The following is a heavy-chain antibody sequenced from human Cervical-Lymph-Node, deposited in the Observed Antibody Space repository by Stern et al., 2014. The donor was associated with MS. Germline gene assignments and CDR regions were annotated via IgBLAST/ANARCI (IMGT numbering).Heavy chain of an antibody. Sequence: EVQLVESGGGLVQPGGSLRLSCAASGFTFSDHHMDWVRQAPGKGREWVGRTRKKPKDYTKEFAASVKGRFTIARDDSKSSLSLQMNSLNTEDTAVYSCARGGTAATNYYYGLDVWGQGPAVTFSS. V-gene: IGHV3-72*01. J-gene: IGHJ6*02. D-gene: IGHD2-15*01. CDR3: ARGGTAATNYYYGLDV. CDR2: TRKKPKDYTK. CDR1: GFTFSDHH.